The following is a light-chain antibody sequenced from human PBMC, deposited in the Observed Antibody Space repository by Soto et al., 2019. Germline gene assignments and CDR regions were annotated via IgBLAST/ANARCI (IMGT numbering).Light chain of an antibody. CDR1: ESISRH. J-gene: IGKJ5*01. Sequence: DIPMTQSPSSLSASVGDRVTITCRASESISRHLNWYQQKPGNAPTLLIYAASSLQNGVPSRFSGSGSGTDFTLTISNLQPGDFATYYCQESYSTLSITFGQGTRLETK. CDR3: QESYSTLSIT. CDR2: AAS. V-gene: IGKV1-39*01.